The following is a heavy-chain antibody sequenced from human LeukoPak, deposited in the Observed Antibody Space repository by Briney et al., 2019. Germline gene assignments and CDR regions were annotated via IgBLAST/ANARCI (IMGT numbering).Heavy chain of an antibody. J-gene: IGHJ4*02. Sequence: SGGSLRLSCAASGFTFSSYSMNWVRQAPGKGLEWVSSISSSSSYIYYADSVKGRFTISRDNAKNSLYLQMNSLRAEDTAVYYCARVRPIAVLGSFDYWGQGTLVTVSS. CDR2: ISSSSSYI. D-gene: IGHD6-19*01. CDR3: ARVRPIAVLGSFDY. V-gene: IGHV3-21*01. CDR1: GFTFSSYS.